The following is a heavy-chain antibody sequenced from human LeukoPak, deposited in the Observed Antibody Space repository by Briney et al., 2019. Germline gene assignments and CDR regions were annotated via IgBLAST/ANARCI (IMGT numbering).Heavy chain of an antibody. CDR1: GGSISSGDYH. CDR2: IYYSGST. J-gene: IGHJ3*02. Sequence: SETLSLTCTVSGGSISSGDYHWSWIRQPPGKGLEWIGYIYYSGSTYYNPSLKSRVTISVDTSKNQFSLKLSSVTAADTAVYYCASPDILTGRDAFDIWGQGTMVTVSS. V-gene: IGHV4-30-4*01. D-gene: IGHD3-9*01. CDR3: ASPDILTGRDAFDI.